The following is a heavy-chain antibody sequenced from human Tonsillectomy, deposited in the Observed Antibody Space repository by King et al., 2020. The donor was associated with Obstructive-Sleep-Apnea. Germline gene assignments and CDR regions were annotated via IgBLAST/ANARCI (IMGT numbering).Heavy chain of an antibody. CDR3: ARDLADYGSGSYYLTFHFDY. D-gene: IGHD3-10*01. Sequence: QLQESGPGLVKPSETLSLTCTVSGGSISSSSYYWGWIRQPPGKGLEWIGSIYYSGSTYYNPSLKSRVTISVDTSKNKFSLKRSSVTAADTAVYYCARDLADYGSGSYYLTFHFDYWGQGTLVTVSS. CDR2: IYYSGST. J-gene: IGHJ4*02. CDR1: GGSISSSSYY. V-gene: IGHV4-39*07.